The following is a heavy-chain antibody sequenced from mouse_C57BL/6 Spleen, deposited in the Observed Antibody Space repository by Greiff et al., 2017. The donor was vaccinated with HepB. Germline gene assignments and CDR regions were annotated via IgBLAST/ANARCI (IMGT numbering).Heavy chain of an antibody. CDR3: PNGGSAIDY. V-gene: IGHV1-52*01. CDR1: GYTFSGYW. J-gene: IGHJ4*01. CDR2: IDASDSDT. Sequence: QVQLQQPGGELVRPGSSVKLSCEASGYTFSGYWMYWVKQRPIQGLEWIGNIDASDSDTHYNQKFKDPATLTVDKTSSTVYMQLSSLTSEDSAVYDSPNGGSAIDYWGQGTSVTVSS.